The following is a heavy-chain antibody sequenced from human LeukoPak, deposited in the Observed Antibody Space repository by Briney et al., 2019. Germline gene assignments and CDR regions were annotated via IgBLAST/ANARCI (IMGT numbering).Heavy chain of an antibody. J-gene: IGHJ5*02. CDR2: IESDGST. CDR3: ARAVTYFYGSVTYDWFDP. CDR1: GFTFSSYW. V-gene: IGHV3-74*01. D-gene: IGHD3-10*01. Sequence: GGSLRLSCAASGFTFSSYWMHWVRQTPGKGLMWVSRIESDGSTIYADSVKDRFTISRDNGKNTVYLQMNSLRVDDTAMYYRARAVTYFYGSVTYDWFDPWGQGTLVTVSS.